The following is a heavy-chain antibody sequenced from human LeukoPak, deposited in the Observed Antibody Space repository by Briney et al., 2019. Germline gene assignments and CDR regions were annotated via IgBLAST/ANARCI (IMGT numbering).Heavy chain of an antibody. CDR2: SSTDGSRT. CDR3: AREDTAMADAFDI. D-gene: IGHD5-18*01. Sequence: GGSLRLSCAASGFTFSSYWMSWVRQAPGEGLVWVSRSSTDGSRTSYADSVKGRFTISRDNAKNKLYLQMNSLRAEDTAVYYCAREDTAMADAFDIWGQGTMVTVSS. CDR1: GFTFSSYW. V-gene: IGHV3-74*01. J-gene: IGHJ3*02.